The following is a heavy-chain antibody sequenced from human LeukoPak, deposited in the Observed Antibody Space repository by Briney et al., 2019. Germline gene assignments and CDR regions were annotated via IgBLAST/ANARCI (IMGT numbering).Heavy chain of an antibody. CDR1: GFTFSYYD. CDR2: ICSISSYI. CDR3: ARDLGSLRSSYWYFDL. D-gene: IGHD5-12*01. V-gene: IGHV3-21*01. J-gene: IGHJ2*01. Sequence: PGGSLRLSCAAAGFTFSYYDMNWVRQAPGKGLEWVSSICSISSYIYYADSVKGRFTISRDNAKNSLYLQMNSLRAEDTAVYYCARDLGSLRSSYWYFDLWGRGTLVTVSS.